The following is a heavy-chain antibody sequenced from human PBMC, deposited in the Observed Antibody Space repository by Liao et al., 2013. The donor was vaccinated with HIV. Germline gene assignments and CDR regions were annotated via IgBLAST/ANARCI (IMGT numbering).Heavy chain of an antibody. Sequence: QVQLQESGPGLVKPSETLSLTCTVSGGSISSYYWSWIRQPPGKGLEWIGYIYYSGSTNYNPSLKSRVTISVDTSKNQFSLKLSSVTAADTAVYYCARDQIYYMDVWGKGTTGHRLL. CDR2: IYYSGST. CDR1: GGSISSYY. CDR3: ARDQIYYMDV. V-gene: IGHV4-59*01. J-gene: IGHJ6*03.